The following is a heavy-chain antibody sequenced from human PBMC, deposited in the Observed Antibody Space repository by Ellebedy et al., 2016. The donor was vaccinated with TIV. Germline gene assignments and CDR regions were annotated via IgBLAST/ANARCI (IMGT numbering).Heavy chain of an antibody. D-gene: IGHD3-16*01. V-gene: IGHV3-7*03. J-gene: IGHJ4*02. Sequence: GESLKISCVVSGFRFSRHWMSWVRQAPGKGLEWVANTNQDASEKYYVDSVKGRFTISKDNAKNSLYLEMNSLRVEDTAVYYCVRDHLMLLDYWGQGTLVTVSS. CDR2: TNQDASEK. CDR1: GFRFSRHW. CDR3: VRDHLMLLDY.